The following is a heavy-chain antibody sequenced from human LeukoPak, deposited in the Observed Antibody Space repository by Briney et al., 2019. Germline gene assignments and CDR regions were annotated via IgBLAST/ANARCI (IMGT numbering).Heavy chain of an antibody. Sequence: GGSLRLSCAASGFTFSSYTMNWVRQAPGKGLEWVSYISSSSSTMYYADSVKGRFTISRDNAKNSLYLQMNTLRAEDTAVYYCARVGGDFDYWGQGTLVTVSS. V-gene: IGHV3-48*01. J-gene: IGHJ4*02. CDR2: ISSSSSTM. CDR3: ARVGGDFDY. CDR1: GFTFSSYT.